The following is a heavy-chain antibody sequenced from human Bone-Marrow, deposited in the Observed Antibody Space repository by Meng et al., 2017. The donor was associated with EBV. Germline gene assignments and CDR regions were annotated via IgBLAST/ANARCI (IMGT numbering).Heavy chain of an antibody. CDR3: ASESGRGFTPDY. V-gene: IGHV1-69*01. CDR2: LIPMSDAP. J-gene: IGHJ4*02. Sequence: QGLWVQSGAGGKKPGSSVRFSCKTSGGTFRSDDISWCRQAPGQGLEWMGGLIPMSDAPHYAQKFQGRVTITADESTSTHYMDLSGLRSEDTAVYYCASESGRGFTPDYWGQGTLVTVSS. CDR1: GGTFRSDD. D-gene: IGHD3-10*01.